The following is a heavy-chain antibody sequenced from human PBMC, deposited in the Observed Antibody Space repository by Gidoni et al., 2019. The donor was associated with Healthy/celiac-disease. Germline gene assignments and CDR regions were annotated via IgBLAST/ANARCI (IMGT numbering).Heavy chain of an antibody. J-gene: IGHJ4*02. Sequence: EVQLVESGGGLVKPGGSLRLSCAASGFTFSSYSMNWVRQAPGKGLEWVSSISSSSSYIYYADSVKGRFTISRDNAKNSLYLQMNSLRAEDTAVYYCARDEAAAGTYYFDYWGQGTLVTVSS. CDR3: ARDEAAAGTYYFDY. CDR2: ISSSSSYI. CDR1: GFTFSSYS. V-gene: IGHV3-21*01. D-gene: IGHD6-13*01.